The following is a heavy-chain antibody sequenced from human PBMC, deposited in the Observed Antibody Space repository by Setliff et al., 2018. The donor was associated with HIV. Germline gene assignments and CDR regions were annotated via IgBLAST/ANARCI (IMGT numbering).Heavy chain of an antibody. CDR3: MGYYDTSGYWGSHFDH. V-gene: IGHV3-15*01. J-gene: IGHJ4*02. Sequence: LRLSCAASGFTFSNVWMSWVRQAPGKGLEWVGRIKSKTDGGTTDYAAPVKGRFTISRDDSVNTLYLQMNSLKTEDTAVYFCMGYYDTSGYWGSHFDHWGQGTLVTVS. CDR2: IKSKTDGGTT. CDR1: GFTFSNVW. D-gene: IGHD3-22*01.